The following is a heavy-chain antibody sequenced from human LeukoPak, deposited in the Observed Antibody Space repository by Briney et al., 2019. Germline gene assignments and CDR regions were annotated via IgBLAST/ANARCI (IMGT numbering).Heavy chain of an antibody. CDR1: GFTFSDYW. CDR2: INSAGITA. CDR3: AREVASAAFDY. D-gene: IGHD5-12*01. J-gene: IGHJ4*02. Sequence: PGGSLRLSCAASGFTFSDYWRHWLPQAPGKGRVCVSLINSAGITAMYADSVKGRFSISRDNAKNTLYLQMNSLRAEDTAVYFCAREVASAAFDYWGQGTPVTVSS. V-gene: IGHV3-74*03.